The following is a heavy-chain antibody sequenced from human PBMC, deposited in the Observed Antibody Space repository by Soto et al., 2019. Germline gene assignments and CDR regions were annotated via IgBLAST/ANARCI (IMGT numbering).Heavy chain of an antibody. CDR1: GGSISSYY. Sequence: QVQLQESGPGLVKPSETLSLMCTVSGGSISSYYWSWIRQPPGKGLEWIGYIYYSGSTNYNPSLKRRHTISVHTPKTQSPLELSSGTAADTAVYYWARARREGYEHYFAYWGRGTLVTVSS. V-gene: IGHV4-59*01. D-gene: IGHD5-12*01. CDR2: IYYSGST. J-gene: IGHJ4*02. CDR3: ARARREGYEHYFAY.